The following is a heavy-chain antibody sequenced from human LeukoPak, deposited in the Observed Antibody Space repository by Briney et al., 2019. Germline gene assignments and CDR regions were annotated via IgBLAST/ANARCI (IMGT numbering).Heavy chain of an antibody. V-gene: IGHV1-69*01. CDR3: ATAGRTTNFEVAPYDFDY. D-gene: IGHD3-3*01. CDR2: IIPIFGTA. J-gene: IGHJ4*02. CDR1: GGTFSSYA. Sequence: SVKVSCKASGGTFSSYAISWVRQAPGQGLEWMGGIIPIFGTANYAQKFQGRVTITADESTSTAYMELSSLRFEDTAMYYCATAGRTTNFEVAPYDFDYWGQGTLVTVSS.